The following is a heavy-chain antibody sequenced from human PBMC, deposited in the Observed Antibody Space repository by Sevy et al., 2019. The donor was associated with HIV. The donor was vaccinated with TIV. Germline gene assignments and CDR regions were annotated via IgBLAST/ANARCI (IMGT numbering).Heavy chain of an antibody. CDR3: ARQMEYIGCSWPFDY. CDR2: ISSSSGTT. Sequence: GGSLRLSCAASGFTFSSYSMNWVRQAPGKGLEWISYISSSSGTTYYADSVKGRFTISRDNGKNSVYLQMNNLRDEDTAMYYCARQMEYIGCSWPFDYWGLGTPVTVSS. V-gene: IGHV3-48*02. D-gene: IGHD6-13*01. J-gene: IGHJ4*02. CDR1: GFTFSSYS.